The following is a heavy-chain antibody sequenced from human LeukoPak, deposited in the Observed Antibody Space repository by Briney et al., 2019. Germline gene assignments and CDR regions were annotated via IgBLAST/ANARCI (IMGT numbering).Heavy chain of an antibody. D-gene: IGHD3-16*01. Sequence: GGSLRLSCAASGFTFSTYWMNWVRQAPGKGLEWVANIKQDGSEKYYVDSVKGRFTISRDNAENSLYLQLNSLRAEDTALYYCAGGYNGMDVWGQGTTVTVSS. V-gene: IGHV3-7*03. J-gene: IGHJ6*02. CDR1: GFTFSTYW. CDR3: AGGYNGMDV. CDR2: IKQDGSEK.